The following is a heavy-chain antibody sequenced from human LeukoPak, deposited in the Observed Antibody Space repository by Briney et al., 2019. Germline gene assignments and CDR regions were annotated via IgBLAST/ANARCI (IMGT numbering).Heavy chain of an antibody. J-gene: IGHJ4*02. CDR3: ARAPASSRGDYFDY. V-gene: IGHV1-46*01. D-gene: IGHD4-17*01. CDR1: GYTFTSYD. Sequence: ASVKVSCKASGYTFTSYDINWVRQAPGQGLEWMGIINPSGGSASYAQKFQGRVTMTRDTSTSTVYMELSSLRSEDTAVYYCARAPASSRGDYFDYWGQGTLVTVSS. CDR2: INPSGGSA.